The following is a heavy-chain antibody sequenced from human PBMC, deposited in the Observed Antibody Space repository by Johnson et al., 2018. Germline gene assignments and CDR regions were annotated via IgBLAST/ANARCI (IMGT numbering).Heavy chain of an antibody. CDR2: ISYDGSNK. V-gene: IGHV3-30*18. CDR3: AKSGNTMVRGVQMDV. J-gene: IGHJ6*04. CDR1: GFTFSSYW. D-gene: IGHD3-10*01. Sequence: QVQLREAGGGLVQPGGSLRLSCAASGFTFSSYWMHWVRQAPGKGLVRVAVISYDGSNKYYADSGKGRFPNSRDNSKKTLYLQMKRLRAEDTSVYYCAKSGNTMVRGVQMDVWGKGTTVTVSS.